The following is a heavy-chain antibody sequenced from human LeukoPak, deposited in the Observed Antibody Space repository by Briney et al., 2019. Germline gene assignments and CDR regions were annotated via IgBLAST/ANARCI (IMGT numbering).Heavy chain of an antibody. CDR3: ARDVYDYVWGSYLPHFDY. D-gene: IGHD3-16*02. Sequence: GASVKVSCKASGYTFTSYYMHWVRQAPGQGLEWMGIINPSGGSTSYAQKFQGRVTMTRDTSTSTAYMELSSLRSEDTAVYYCARDVYDYVWGSYLPHFDYWGQGTLVTVSS. CDR1: GYTFTSYY. V-gene: IGHV1-46*01. J-gene: IGHJ4*02. CDR2: INPSGGST.